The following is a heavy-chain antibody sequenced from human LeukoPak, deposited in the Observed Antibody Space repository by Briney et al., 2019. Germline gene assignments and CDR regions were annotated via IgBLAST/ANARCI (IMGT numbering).Heavy chain of an antibody. CDR3: AKTRGGGGAFDI. V-gene: IGHV3-66*01. Sequence: QPGGSLRLSCAASGFTVSSNYMSWVRQAPGKGLEWVSVIYSGGSTYYADSVKGRFTISRDNSKNTVYLQMNNLMTEDTAVYYCAKTRGGGGAFDIWGQGTRVTVSS. CDR1: GFTVSSNY. D-gene: IGHD3-16*01. J-gene: IGHJ3*02. CDR2: IYSGGST.